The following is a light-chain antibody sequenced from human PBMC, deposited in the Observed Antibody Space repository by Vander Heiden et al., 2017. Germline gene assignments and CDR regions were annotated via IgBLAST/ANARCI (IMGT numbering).Light chain of an antibody. CDR1: KLGDKY. V-gene: IGLV3-1*01. CDR2: QDR. CDR3: QAWDSRTPQGV. Sequence: SYELTQPPSVSVSPGQTASITCSGDKLGDKYVCWYQQKPGQSPVLVIYQDRMRPSGIPERFSGSNSGNTATLTISGTQAMDEADYYCQAWDSRTPQGVFGGGTELTVL. J-gene: IGLJ3*02.